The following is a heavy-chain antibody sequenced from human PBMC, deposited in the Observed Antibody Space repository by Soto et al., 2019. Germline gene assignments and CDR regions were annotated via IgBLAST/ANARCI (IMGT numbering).Heavy chain of an antibody. CDR2: IKQDGSEK. J-gene: IGHJ4*02. CDR1: GFTFMSYW. Sequence: LRLSCAASGFTFMSYWMSWVRQAPGKGLEWVANIKQDGSEKYYVDSVKGRFTISRDNAKNSLYLQMNSLRAEDTAVYYCARFRGATAAWDYWGQGTLVTVS. V-gene: IGHV3-7*03. D-gene: IGHD1-26*01. CDR3: ARFRGATAAWDY.